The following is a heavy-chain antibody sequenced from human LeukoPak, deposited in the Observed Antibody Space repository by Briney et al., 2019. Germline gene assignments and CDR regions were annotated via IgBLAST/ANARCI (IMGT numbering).Heavy chain of an antibody. J-gene: IGHJ4*02. CDR3: AKGYSGSYSAFDY. D-gene: IGHD1-26*01. V-gene: IGHV3-23*01. Sequence: GESLKISCAASGFTFSSYAMIWVRQAPGKGLEWVSTISSSGDSTYYADSVKGRFTIFRDNSKNTLYLQMNSLRAEDTAVYFCAKGYSGSYSAFDYWGQGTLVTVSS. CDR1: GFTFSSYA. CDR2: ISSSGDST.